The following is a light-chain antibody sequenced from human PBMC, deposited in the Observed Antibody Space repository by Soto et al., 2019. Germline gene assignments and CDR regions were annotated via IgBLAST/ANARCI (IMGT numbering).Light chain of an antibody. Sequence: EIVLTQSPGTLSLSPGERATLSCRASQSVSSSYLAWYQQKPGQAPRLLIYGASSRATGIPDRFSGSGSGTDFTLTIGRLEPEDFAVYYCQQYGSSPRTFGQGTKVDIK. CDR2: GAS. CDR3: QQYGSSPRT. CDR1: QSVSSSY. J-gene: IGKJ1*01. V-gene: IGKV3-20*01.